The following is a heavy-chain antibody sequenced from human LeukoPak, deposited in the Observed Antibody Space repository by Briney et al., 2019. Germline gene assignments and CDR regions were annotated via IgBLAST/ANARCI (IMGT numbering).Heavy chain of an antibody. CDR1: GGSISSSTHF. CDR2: LYYSGTT. CDR3: AVLWLTQYCLDS. D-gene: IGHD3-10*01. J-gene: IGHJ4*02. Sequence: SETLSLTCTLSGGSISSSTHFWGWIRQPPGKGLEWIGNLYYSGTTYYNPSLKSRVTISVDTSKNQFSLKLSSVTAADTAVYYCAVLWLTQYCLDSWGQGTLVTVSS. V-gene: IGHV4-39*01.